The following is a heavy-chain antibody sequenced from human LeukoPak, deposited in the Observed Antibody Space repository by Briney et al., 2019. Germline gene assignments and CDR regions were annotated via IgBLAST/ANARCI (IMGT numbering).Heavy chain of an antibody. CDR2: IYYSGST. CDR1: GGSISSSSYY. D-gene: IGHD2-21*02. CDR3: ARTVVTASPFQH. Sequence: SETLSLTCTVSGGSISSSSYYWGWIRQPRGKGLEWIGSIYYSGSTYYNPSLKSRVTISVDTSKNQFSLKLSSVTAADTAVYYCARTVVTASPFQHWGQGTLVTVSS. J-gene: IGHJ1*01. V-gene: IGHV4-39*01.